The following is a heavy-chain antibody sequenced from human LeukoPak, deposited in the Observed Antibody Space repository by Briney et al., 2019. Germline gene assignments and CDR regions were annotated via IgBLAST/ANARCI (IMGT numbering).Heavy chain of an antibody. J-gene: IGHJ6*03. D-gene: IGHD2-2*01. CDR1: GYSISSGYY. Sequence: PSETLSLTCTVSGYSISSGYYWGWIRQPPGKGLEWIGSIDHSGSTNDNPSLKSRVTVSGDTSKNQFSLKLSSVTAADTAVYYSARVPHCTSTSCYVGGYHMDVWGKGTTVTVSS. V-gene: IGHV4-38-2*02. CDR2: IDHSGST. CDR3: ARVPHCTSTSCYVGGYHMDV.